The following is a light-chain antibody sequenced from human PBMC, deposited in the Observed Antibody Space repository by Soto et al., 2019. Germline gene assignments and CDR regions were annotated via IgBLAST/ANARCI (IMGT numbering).Light chain of an antibody. J-gene: IGKJ1*01. CDR3: QQLNSYPS. V-gene: IGKV1-9*01. Sequence: DIQLTQSPSSLSASVGDRVTMTFRASQGISSYLAWYQQKPGKAPKLLIYAASTLQSGVPSRFSGSGSGTEFTLTISSLQPEDFATYYCQQLNSYPSFGQGTKVDIK. CDR2: AAS. CDR1: QGISSY.